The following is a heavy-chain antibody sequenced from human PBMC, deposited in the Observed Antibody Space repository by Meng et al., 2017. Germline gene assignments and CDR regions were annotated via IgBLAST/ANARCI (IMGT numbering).Heavy chain of an antibody. Sequence: LRHGGGGLFQAAEPLSLTRAVYGGSFSGYDWSWIRQPPGKGLEWIGEINHSGSTNYNPSLKSRVTMSLDTSKNQFSLRLSSVTAADTAVYYCARSHSVTIVAFDYWGQGTLVTVSS. CDR3: ARSHSVTIVAFDY. D-gene: IGHD4-17*01. V-gene: IGHV4-34*01. CDR2: INHSGST. J-gene: IGHJ4*02. CDR1: GGSFSGYD.